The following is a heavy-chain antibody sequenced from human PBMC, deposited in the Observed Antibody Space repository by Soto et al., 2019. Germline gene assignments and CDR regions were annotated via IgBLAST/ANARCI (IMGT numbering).Heavy chain of an antibody. CDR3: ARVLPFYCDY. CDR2: IYYSGST. J-gene: IGHJ4*02. V-gene: IGHV4-31*03. Sequence: SETLSLACTVSGGSISSGGYYWSWIRQHPGKGLEWIGYIYYSGSTYYNPSLKSRVTISVDTSKNQFSLKLSSVTAADTAVYYCARVLPFYCDYWGQGTLVTVSS. D-gene: IGHD2-15*01. CDR1: GGSISSGGYY.